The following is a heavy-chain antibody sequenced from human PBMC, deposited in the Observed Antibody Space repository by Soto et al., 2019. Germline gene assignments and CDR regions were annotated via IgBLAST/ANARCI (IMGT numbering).Heavy chain of an antibody. CDR1: GGSINNY. D-gene: IGHD3-22*01. Sequence: SETLSLTCTVSGGSINNYWSWIRQPPGKGLEWIGYIYYSGSTNYNPSLKSRVTISVDTSKNQFSLKLTSVTAADTTVYYCARNRNYYDTWGQGTLVTV. CDR2: IYYSGST. V-gene: IGHV4-59*01. CDR3: ARNRNYYDT. J-gene: IGHJ5*02.